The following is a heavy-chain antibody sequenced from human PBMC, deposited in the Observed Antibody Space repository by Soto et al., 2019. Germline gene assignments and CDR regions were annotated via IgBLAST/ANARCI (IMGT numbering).Heavy chain of an antibody. Sequence: SETLSLTCTVSGCTVRSGSYYWSWIRQPPGKGLEWIGYIYYSGSSNCNPSLKSRVTISVDTSKNQFSLKLSSVTAADTAVYYCAREMAPYYYYGMDVWGQGTTVTVSS. CDR3: AREMAPYYYYGMDV. V-gene: IGHV4-61*01. CDR1: GCTVRSGSYY. CDR2: IYYSGSS. J-gene: IGHJ6*02.